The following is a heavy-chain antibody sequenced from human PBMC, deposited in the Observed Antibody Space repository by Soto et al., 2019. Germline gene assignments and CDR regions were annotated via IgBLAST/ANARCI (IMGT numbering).Heavy chain of an antibody. D-gene: IGHD6-19*01. CDR2: ISYDGSNK. V-gene: IGHV3-30-3*01. J-gene: IGHJ4*02. CDR3: ARASIAVAGGLDY. Sequence: QVQLVESGGGVVQPGRSLRLSCAASGFTFSSYAMHWVRQAPGKGLEWVAVISYDGSNKYYADSVKGRFTISRDNSKNTLYLQMNSLRAEDTAVYYCARASIAVAGGLDYWGQGTLVNVSS. CDR1: GFTFSSYA.